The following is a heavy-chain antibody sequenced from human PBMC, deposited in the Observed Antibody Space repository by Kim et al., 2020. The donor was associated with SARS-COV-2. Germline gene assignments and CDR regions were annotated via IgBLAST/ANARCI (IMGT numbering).Heavy chain of an antibody. CDR2: INSDGSST. D-gene: IGHD3-22*01. V-gene: IGHV3-74*01. CDR3: ARGPPSSGYYYEGYFQH. J-gene: IGHJ1*01. Sequence: GGSLRLSCAASGFTFSSYWMHWVRQAPGKGLVWVSRINSDGSSTSYADSVKGRFTISRDNAKNTLYLQMNSLRAEDTAVYYCARGPPSSGYYYEGYFQHWGQGTLVTVSS. CDR1: GFTFSSYW.